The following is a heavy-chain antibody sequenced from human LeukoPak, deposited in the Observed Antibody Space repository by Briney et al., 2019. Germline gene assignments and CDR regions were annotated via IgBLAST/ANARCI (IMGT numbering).Heavy chain of an antibody. D-gene: IGHD5-24*01. CDR3: AGRDGYNYYFDY. V-gene: IGHV3-48*02. Sequence: GGSLRLSCAASGFTFSSYEMNCVRQAPGKGLEWVSYISSSTRRIYYADSVKGRFTTSRDNAKNSLYLRMNSLRDEDTAVYYCAGRDGYNYYFDYWGQGALVTVSS. J-gene: IGHJ4*02. CDR1: GFTFSSYE. CDR2: ISSSTRRI.